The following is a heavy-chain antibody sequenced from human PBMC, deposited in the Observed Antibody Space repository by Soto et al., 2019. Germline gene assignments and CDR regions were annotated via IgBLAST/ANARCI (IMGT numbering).Heavy chain of an antibody. J-gene: IGHJ6*02. CDR1: GITFSTSA. CDR2: IVVGSGHT. Sequence: QRQLVQSGPEVKKPGTSVKVSCKASGITFSTSAMQWVRQARGQRLEWIGWIVVGSGHTNYAQKFQERITITRDMSRSTAYMELSSLRSEDTAVYYCAATIIAVSGTGYYGMDVWGQGTTVTVSS. D-gene: IGHD6-19*01. CDR3: AATIIAVSGTGYYGMDV. V-gene: IGHV1-58*02.